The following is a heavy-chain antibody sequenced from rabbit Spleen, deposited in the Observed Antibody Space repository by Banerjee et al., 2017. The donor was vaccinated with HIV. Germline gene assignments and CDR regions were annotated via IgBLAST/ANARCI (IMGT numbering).Heavy chain of an antibody. CDR2: INIVTGKS. D-gene: IGHD1-1*01. CDR1: GVSLNDKDV. V-gene: IGHV1S40*01. CDR3: ARDLVGVIGWNFYL. J-gene: IGHJ4*01. Sequence: QSLEESGGDLVKPGASLTLTCKASGVSLNDKDVMCWVRQAPGKGLEWIACINIVTGKSVYASWAEGRFIMSRTSSTTVTLQMTSLTAADTATYFCARDLVGVIGWNFYLWGPGTLVT.